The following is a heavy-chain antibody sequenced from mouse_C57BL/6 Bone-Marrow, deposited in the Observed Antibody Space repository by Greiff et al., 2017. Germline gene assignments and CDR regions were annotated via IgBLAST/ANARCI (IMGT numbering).Heavy chain of an antibody. D-gene: IGHD2-4*01. CDR3: RGDYGAFAY. J-gene: IGHJ3*01. CDR2: IDPETGGT. CDR1: GYAFTDYE. Sequence: QVHVKQSGAELVRPGASVTLSCKASGYAFTDYEMHWVKQTPVHGLEWIGAIDPETGGTAYNQKFKGKAILTADKSSSTAYMELRSLTSEDSAVYYCRGDYGAFAYWGQGTLVTVSA. V-gene: IGHV1-15*01.